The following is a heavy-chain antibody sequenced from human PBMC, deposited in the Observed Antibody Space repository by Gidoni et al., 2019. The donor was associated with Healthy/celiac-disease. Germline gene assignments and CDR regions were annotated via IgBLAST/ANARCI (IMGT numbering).Heavy chain of an antibody. D-gene: IGHD3-22*01. J-gene: IGHJ4*02. CDR3: ARVPIYYDSSGSPGTHRAGGNY. CDR2: IYYSGST. V-gene: IGHV4-39*01. Sequence: WIGSIYYSGSTYYNPSLKSRVTISVDTSKNQFSLKLSSVTAADTAVYYCARVPIYYDSSGSPGTHRAGGNYWGQGTLVTVSS.